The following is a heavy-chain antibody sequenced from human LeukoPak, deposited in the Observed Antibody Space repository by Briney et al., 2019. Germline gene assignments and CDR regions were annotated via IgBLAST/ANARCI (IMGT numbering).Heavy chain of an antibody. CDR1: GFSFSNYE. V-gene: IGHV3-48*03. Sequence: PGGSLTLSCAGSGFSFSNYERNWVRQAPCKERDGVSYMGRGGIPTINYADSGRGRVTIVRENAKNSLYLQMNCLRADDTAVYFCAREPLLSYDSSGPKNDAFDIWGQGTMVTVSS. D-gene: IGHD3-22*01. J-gene: IGHJ3*02. CDR2: MGRGGIPTI. CDR3: AREPLLSYDSSGPKNDAFDI.